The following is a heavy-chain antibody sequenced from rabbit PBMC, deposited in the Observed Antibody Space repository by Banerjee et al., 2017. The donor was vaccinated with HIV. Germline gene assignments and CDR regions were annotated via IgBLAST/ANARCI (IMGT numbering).Heavy chain of an antibody. J-gene: IGHJ6*01. CDR2: IYVGSSGSP. D-gene: IGHD4-1*01. Sequence: QEQLVESGGGLVQPGASLTLTCTASGFDLSSSYWICWVCQAPGKGLEWIACIYVGSSGSPSYETWAKGRFTISKPSSTTVTLQMTSLTAADTDTYFCARDLAGVIGWNFNFWGPGTLVT. V-gene: IGHV1S45*01. CDR1: GFDLSSSYW. CDR3: ARDLAGVIGWNFNF.